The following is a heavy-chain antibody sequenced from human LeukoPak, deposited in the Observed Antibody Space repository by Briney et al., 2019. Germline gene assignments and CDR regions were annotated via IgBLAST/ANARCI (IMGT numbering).Heavy chain of an antibody. J-gene: IGHJ4*02. CDR3: ARRGGQWLVRGLFDY. CDR2: INHSGST. Sequence: GSLRLSCAASGFTFSDYYMSWIRQPPGKGLEWIGEINHSGSTNYNPSLKSRVTISVDTSKNQFSLKLSSVTAADTAVYYCARRGGQWLVRGLFDYWGQGTLVTVSS. CDR1: GFTFSDYY. V-gene: IGHV4-34*01. D-gene: IGHD6-19*01.